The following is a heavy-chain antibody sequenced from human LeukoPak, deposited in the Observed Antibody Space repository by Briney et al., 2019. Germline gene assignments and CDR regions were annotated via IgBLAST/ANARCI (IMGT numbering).Heavy chain of an antibody. CDR1: GFTFSNAW. Sequence: PGGSLRLSCAASGFTFSNAWMSWGRQAPGGGLEWVGRIKSKTDGGTTDYAAPVNGRFTISRDYSKNTLYLQMNSLKTEDTAVYYCTTYYYGSGSYYYYYYYMDVWGKGTTVTVSS. V-gene: IGHV3-15*01. CDR2: IKSKTDGGTT. D-gene: IGHD3-10*01. J-gene: IGHJ6*03. CDR3: TTYYYGSGSYYYYYYYMDV.